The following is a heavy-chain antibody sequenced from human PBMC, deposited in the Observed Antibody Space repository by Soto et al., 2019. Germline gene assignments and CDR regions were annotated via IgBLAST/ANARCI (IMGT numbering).Heavy chain of an antibody. V-gene: IGHV3-11*01. CDR3: ARAYPLDYDQH. J-gene: IGHJ1*01. CDR2: ISSSGSTI. D-gene: IGHD4-17*01. CDR1: GFTFSDYY. Sequence: GGSLRLSCAASGFTFSDYYMSWIRQAPGKGLEWVSYISSSGSTIYYADSVKGRFTISRDNAKDSLYLQMNSLRAEDTAVYYCARAYPLDYDQHWGQGTLVTVSS.